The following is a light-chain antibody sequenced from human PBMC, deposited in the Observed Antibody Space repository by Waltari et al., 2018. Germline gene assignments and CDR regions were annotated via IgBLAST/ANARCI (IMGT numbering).Light chain of an antibody. V-gene: IGKV4-1*01. Sequence: DIVMTQSPDSLAVSLGERATINFKSRQSVLYSSNSQNYLAWYQQKPGQPPKLLIYWASTRESGVPDRFSGSESGTDFTLTISSLQAEDVAVYYCQQYYSTPWTFGQGTKVEIK. CDR1: QSVLYSSNSQNY. J-gene: IGKJ1*01. CDR2: WAS. CDR3: QQYYSTPWT.